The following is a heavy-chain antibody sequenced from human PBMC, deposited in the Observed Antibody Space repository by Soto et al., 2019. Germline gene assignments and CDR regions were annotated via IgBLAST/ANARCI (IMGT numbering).Heavy chain of an antibody. Sequence: PXGSLRVSCAASGFTFSSYDMHWVRQATGKGLDWVSAIGTAGDPYYPGSVRGRFTISRENAKNSLYLQMNSLRAGDTAVYYCARVRRIAAAGKGPYYYYGMDVWGQGTTVTVSS. CDR1: GFTFSSYD. D-gene: IGHD6-13*01. V-gene: IGHV3-13*05. CDR2: IGTAGDP. J-gene: IGHJ6*02. CDR3: ARVRRIAAAGKGPYYYYGMDV.